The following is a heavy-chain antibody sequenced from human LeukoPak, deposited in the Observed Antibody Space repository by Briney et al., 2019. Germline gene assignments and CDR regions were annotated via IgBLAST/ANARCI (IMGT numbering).Heavy chain of an antibody. CDR3: VRDQSEFDS. J-gene: IGHJ4*02. CDR2: IHYSGST. Sequence: SETLSLTCSVSGGSIKTDYWTWIRQPPGKGLEWIGYIHYSGSTDSNPSLMGRVTIPLDTSKSQFSLELRSVTASDTAVYYCVRDQSEFDSWGQGTVVTVSS. V-gene: IGHV4-59*01. CDR1: GGSIKTDY.